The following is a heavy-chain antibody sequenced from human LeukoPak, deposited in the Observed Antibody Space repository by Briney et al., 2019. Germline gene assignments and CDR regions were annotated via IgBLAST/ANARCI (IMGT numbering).Heavy chain of an antibody. V-gene: IGHV3-7*01. D-gene: IGHD3-22*01. CDR2: IKQDGSEK. Sequence: PGGSLRLSCAASGFTFSSYWMSWVRQAPGKGLEWVANIKQDGSEKYYVDSVKGRFTISRDNAKNSLYLQMNSLRAEDTAVYYCARDFEGVVVIPTGAFDIWGQGTMVTVSS. CDR3: ARDFEGVVVIPTGAFDI. J-gene: IGHJ3*02. CDR1: GFTFSSYW.